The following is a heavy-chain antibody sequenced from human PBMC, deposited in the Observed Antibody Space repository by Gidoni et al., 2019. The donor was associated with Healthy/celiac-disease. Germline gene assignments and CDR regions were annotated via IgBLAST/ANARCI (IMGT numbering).Heavy chain of an antibody. Sequence: QLQLQESGPGLVKPSETLSLTCPVSGGSISSSSYYWGWIRQPPGKGLEWIGSIYYSGSTYYNPSLKSRVTISVDTSKNQFSLKLSSVTAADTAVYYCARTVPDSSPYPKYYFDYWGQGTLVTVSS. V-gene: IGHV4-39*01. CDR1: GGSISSSSYY. CDR2: IYYSGST. J-gene: IGHJ4*02. D-gene: IGHD3-22*01. CDR3: ARTVPDSSPYPKYYFDY.